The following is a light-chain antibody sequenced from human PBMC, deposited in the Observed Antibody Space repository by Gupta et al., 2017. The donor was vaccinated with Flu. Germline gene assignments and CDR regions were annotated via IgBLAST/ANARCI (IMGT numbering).Light chain of an antibody. CDR3: SSNTSNSTGV. J-gene: IGLJ3*02. CDR2: NVR. CDR1: SSRVDAYTN. V-gene: IGLV2-14*01. Sequence: SSRVDAYTNVYWYKQDPGTAPNIFINNVRHRPLGVSNPFSSSKSGNSASLTSSEAEAEDDADYNCSSNTSNSTGVFGGGTKLTVL.